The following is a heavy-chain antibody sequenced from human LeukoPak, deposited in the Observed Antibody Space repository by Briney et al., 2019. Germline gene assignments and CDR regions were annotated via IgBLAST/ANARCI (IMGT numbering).Heavy chain of an antibody. CDR2: TYYSGST. D-gene: IGHD3-16*01. J-gene: IGHJ5*02. CDR1: GGSISSYY. Sequence: PSETLSLTCTVSGGSISSYYWSWILQPPGKGLEWIGYTYYSGSTNYNPSLKSRGTISVDTSKNQFSLKLSSVTPADTAVYYCARLKSWSPLGWFGLWGQGNVVTVSS. CDR3: ARLKSWSPLGWFGL. V-gene: IGHV4-59*08.